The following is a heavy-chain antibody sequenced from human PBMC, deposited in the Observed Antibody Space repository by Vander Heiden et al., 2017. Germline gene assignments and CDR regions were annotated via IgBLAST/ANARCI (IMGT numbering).Heavy chain of an antibody. CDR2: ISGSGNDA. CDR3: AKEGLWYGGNWFDP. Sequence: EVQLVESGGGLVQPGGSLRVPCEDCGVNFRYYSMTWVRQAPGKGLEWVSTISGSGNDADYAGSVKGRFIISRDNSKNTLYLQMNSLRAGDTALYYCAKEGLWYGGNWFDPWGQGTLVTVSS. D-gene: IGHD3-10*01. CDR1: GVNFRYYS. V-gene: IGHV3-23*04. J-gene: IGHJ5*01.